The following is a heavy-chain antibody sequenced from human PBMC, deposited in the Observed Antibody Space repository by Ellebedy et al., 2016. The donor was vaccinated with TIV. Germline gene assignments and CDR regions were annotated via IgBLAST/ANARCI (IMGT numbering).Heavy chain of an antibody. V-gene: IGHV4-59*08. CDR2: IYYSGST. J-gene: IGHJ5*02. D-gene: IGHD5-18*01. CDR3: ARRLGEGLWLLWFDP. CDR1: GGSISSYY. Sequence: SETLSLXXTVSGGSISSYYWSWIRQPPGKGLEWIGYIYYSGSTNYNPSLKSRVTISVDTSKNQFSLKLSSVTAADTAVYYCARRLGEGLWLLWFDPWGQGTLVTVSS.